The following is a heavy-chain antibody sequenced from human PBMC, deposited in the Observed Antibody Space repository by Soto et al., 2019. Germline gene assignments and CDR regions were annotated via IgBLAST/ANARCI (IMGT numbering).Heavy chain of an antibody. CDR2: IYHSGST. V-gene: IGHV4-30-2*01. CDR1: GGSISSGGYS. D-gene: IGHD2-8*02. J-gene: IGHJ4*02. Sequence: SETLSLTCAVSGGSISSGGYSWSWIRQPPGKGLEWIGYIYHSGSTNYNPSLKSRVTISVDTSKNQFSLKLTSVTAADTAVYYCARDKITGLFDYWGQGTLVTVYS. CDR3: ARDKITGLFDY.